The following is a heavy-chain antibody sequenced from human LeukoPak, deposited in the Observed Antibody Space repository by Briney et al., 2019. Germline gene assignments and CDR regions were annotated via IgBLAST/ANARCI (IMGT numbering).Heavy chain of an antibody. J-gene: IGHJ4*02. CDR3: ASCSTSCYM. Sequence: GASLQISCQGSGYSFTSYWIGWVRQLPGKGLEWMGIIYPGDSDTRYSPSFQGQVTISADKSISTAYLQWSSLKASDTAMYYCASCSTSCYMWGQGTLVTVSS. V-gene: IGHV5-51*01. CDR2: IYPGDSDT. CDR1: GYSFTSYW. D-gene: IGHD2-2*02.